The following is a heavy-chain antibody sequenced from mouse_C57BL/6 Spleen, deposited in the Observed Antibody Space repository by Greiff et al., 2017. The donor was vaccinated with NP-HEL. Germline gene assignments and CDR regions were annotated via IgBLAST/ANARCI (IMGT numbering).Heavy chain of an antibody. D-gene: IGHD2-1*01. CDR2: INPNNGGT. Sequence: EVQLQQSGPELVKPGASVKISCKASGYTFTDYYMNWVKQSHGKSLEWIGDINPNNGGTSYNQKFKGKATLTVDKSSSTAYMELRSLTSEDSAVYYCAKGELLHYFDYWGQGTTLTVSS. CDR1: GYTFTDYY. CDR3: AKGELLHYFDY. V-gene: IGHV1-26*01. J-gene: IGHJ2*01.